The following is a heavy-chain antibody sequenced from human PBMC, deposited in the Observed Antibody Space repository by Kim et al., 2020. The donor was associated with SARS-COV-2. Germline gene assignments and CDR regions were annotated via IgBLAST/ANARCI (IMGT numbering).Heavy chain of an antibody. Sequence: GESLEISCKGSGYSFTSYWIGWVRQMPGKGLEWMGIIYPGDSDTRYSPSFQGQVTISADKSISTAYLQWSSLKASDTAMYYCARNVVVPAAMSGPYYYYYYGMDVWGQGTTVTVSS. CDR2: IYPGDSDT. CDR3: ARNVVVPAAMSGPYYYYYYGMDV. CDR1: GYSFTSYW. J-gene: IGHJ6*02. V-gene: IGHV5-51*01. D-gene: IGHD2-2*01.